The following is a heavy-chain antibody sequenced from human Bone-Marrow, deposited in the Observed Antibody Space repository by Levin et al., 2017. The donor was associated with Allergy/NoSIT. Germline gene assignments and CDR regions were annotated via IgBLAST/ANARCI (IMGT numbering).Heavy chain of an antibody. CDR3: ARPLVQYSSSWYFAY. J-gene: IGHJ4*02. CDR2: IYPSDSDT. Sequence: PGESLKISCKASGYSFTTYWIAWVRQMPGKGLEYMGIIYPSDSDTRYNPSFEGQVTISADKSISTAYLQWNSLKASDTAIYYCARPLVQYSSSWYFAYWGRGTLVTVSS. D-gene: IGHD2-2*01. V-gene: IGHV5-51*01. CDR1: GYSFTTYW.